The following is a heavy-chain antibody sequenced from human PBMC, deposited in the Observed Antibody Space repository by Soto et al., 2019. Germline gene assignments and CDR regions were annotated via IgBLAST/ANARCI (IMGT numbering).Heavy chain of an antibody. V-gene: IGHV1-46*01. CDR2: INPRGGST. CDR1: GYTFTRYY. D-gene: IGHD6-6*01. Sequence: ASVKVSCKASGYTFTRYYIHWGRQAPGQGLEWMGIINPRGGSTTYAQKFQGRVTLTSDTSTSTAYMELSRLRSEDTAVYFCARDSIVARYYFDYWGQGTPVTVSS. CDR3: ARDSIVARYYFDY. J-gene: IGHJ4*02.